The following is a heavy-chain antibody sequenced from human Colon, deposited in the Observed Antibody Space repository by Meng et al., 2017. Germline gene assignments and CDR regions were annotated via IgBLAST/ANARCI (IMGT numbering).Heavy chain of an antibody. J-gene: IGHJ5*01. CDR2: VTYDGKKQ. D-gene: IGHD3-16*01. V-gene: IGHV3-30*04. CDR3: AKEWSSSYAYYDA. CDR1: GFNFRELG. Sequence: VTLVHSGGVVVQSVTSLRLSRSASGFNFRELGLHWVRQAPGKGLEWVAAVTYDGKKQYYADSVKGRFIISRDNSDNTLYLQMGSLKPEDTAIYYCAKEWSSSYAYYDAWGQGTLVTVSS.